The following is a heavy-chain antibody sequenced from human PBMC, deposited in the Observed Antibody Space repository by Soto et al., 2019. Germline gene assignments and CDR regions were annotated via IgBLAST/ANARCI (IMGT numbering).Heavy chain of an antibody. CDR2: ISGSGGST. J-gene: IGHJ6*02. CDR1: GFTFSSYA. V-gene: IGHV3-23*01. Sequence: PGGSLRLSCAASGFTFSSYAISWVRQAPGKGLEWVSAISGSGGSTYYADSVKGRFTISRDNSKNTLYLQMNSLRAEDTAVYYCATGSYSSSWYDYYGMDVWGQGTTVTVSS. D-gene: IGHD6-13*01. CDR3: ATGSYSSSWYDYYGMDV.